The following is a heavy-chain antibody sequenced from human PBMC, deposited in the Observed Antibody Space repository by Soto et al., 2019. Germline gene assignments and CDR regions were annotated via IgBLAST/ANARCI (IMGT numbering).Heavy chain of an antibody. D-gene: IGHD6-19*01. Sequence: GSSVKGAWKAAGYSFTNDVGSWGRHAPGQGLQWMGRISAYNGNTNYAQKLQGRVTMTTDKSTSTAYMELRSLRPDDTAVYYCAREYSSGSTLDYWGQGTLVTVSS. J-gene: IGHJ4*02. CDR2: ISAYNGNT. V-gene: IGHV1-18*01. CDR1: GYSFTNDV. CDR3: AREYSSGSTLDY.